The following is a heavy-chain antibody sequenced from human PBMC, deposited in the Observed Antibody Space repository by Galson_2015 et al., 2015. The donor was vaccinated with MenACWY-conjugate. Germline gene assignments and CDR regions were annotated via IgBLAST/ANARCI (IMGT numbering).Heavy chain of an antibody. J-gene: IGHJ6*03. V-gene: IGHV3-15*01. CDR1: AFTFSNAY. CDR3: TTHKPDSWGGLLFHFYMDV. Sequence: SLRLCCAGSAFTFSNAYMSWVRQAPGKGLEWVGRIKSQTDGGKIDYAAPVKGRFTISRDDSKNTLYLQMNSLKIEDTAVYYCTTHKPDSWGGLLFHFYMDVWGKGTTVTVSS. CDR2: IKSQTDGGKI. D-gene: IGHD2-21*01.